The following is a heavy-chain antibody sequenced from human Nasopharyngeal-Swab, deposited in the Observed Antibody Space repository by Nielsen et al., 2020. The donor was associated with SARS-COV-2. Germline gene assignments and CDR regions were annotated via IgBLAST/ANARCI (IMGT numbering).Heavy chain of an antibody. CDR1: GFTFSDYA. CDR2: LSYDGTNK. Sequence: GESLKISCAASGFTFSDYAMHWVRQVPGKGLGWVAALSYDGTNKFYPVSVKGRFTISRDNFRNTLSLQMNSLRPEDTGVYFCVKDRIVATNLFDYWGHGTQVTVSS. CDR3: VKDRIVATNLFDY. J-gene: IGHJ4*01. V-gene: IGHV3-30*18. D-gene: IGHD5-12*01.